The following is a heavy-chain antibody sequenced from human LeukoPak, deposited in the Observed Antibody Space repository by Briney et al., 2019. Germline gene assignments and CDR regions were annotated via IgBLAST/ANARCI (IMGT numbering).Heavy chain of an antibody. J-gene: IGHJ4*02. CDR1: GFTFSSLS. CDR2: ISAGGGST. V-gene: IGHV3-23*01. CDR3: AKDAAGPEY. D-gene: IGHD6-13*01. Sequence: GGSLRLSCAAAGFTFSSLSKNWVPQAPGKGLFWVSGISAGGGSTYYADSVKGRFTISRDNSRNTLHLQMNSLRAEDTAVYYCAKDAAGPEYWGQGTLVTVSS.